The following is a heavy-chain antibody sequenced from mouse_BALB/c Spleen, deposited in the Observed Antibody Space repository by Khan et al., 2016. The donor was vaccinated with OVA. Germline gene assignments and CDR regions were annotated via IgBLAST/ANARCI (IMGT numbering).Heavy chain of an antibody. CDR3: TRLAYYYNSEGFAY. J-gene: IGHJ3*01. D-gene: IGHD1-1*02. Sequence: EVKVVESGGDLVKPGGSLKLSCAVSGFTFSTYGMSWVRQTPDRRLEWVTTISSGGSYTYYVDSVKGRFTISRDNAKNTLYLQMSSLKSEDTAIYYCTRLAYYYNSEGFAYWGQGTLVTVSA. V-gene: IGHV5-6*01. CDR2: ISSGGSYT. CDR1: GFTFSTYG.